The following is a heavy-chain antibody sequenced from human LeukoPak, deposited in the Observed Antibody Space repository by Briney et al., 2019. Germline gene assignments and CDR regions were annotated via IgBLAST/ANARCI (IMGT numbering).Heavy chain of an antibody. CDR1: GGSISSSSYY. Sequence: PSETLSLTCTVSGGSISSSSYYWGWIRQPPGKGLEWIGSIYYSGSTYFNPSLKSRVTISVDTSKNQFSLKLSSVTAADTAVYYCARHKAQYYDFSRPNWFDPWGQGTLVTVSS. V-gene: IGHV4-39*01. D-gene: IGHD3-3*01. CDR2: IYYSGST. J-gene: IGHJ5*02. CDR3: ARHKAQYYDFSRPNWFDP.